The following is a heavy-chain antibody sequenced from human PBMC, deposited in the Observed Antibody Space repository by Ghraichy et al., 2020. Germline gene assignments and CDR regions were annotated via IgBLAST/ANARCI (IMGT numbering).Heavy chain of an antibody. J-gene: IGHJ3*02. D-gene: IGHD6-19*01. CDR2: ISYDGSNK. CDR3: AREGIAVAATATDAFDI. Sequence: GGSLRLSCAASGFTFSSYAMHWVRQAPGKGLEWVAVISYDGSNKYYADSVKGRFTISRDNSKNTLYLQMNSLRAEDTAVYYCAREGIAVAATATDAFDIWGGGKIVTVSA. V-gene: IGHV3-30*04. CDR1: GFTFSSYA.